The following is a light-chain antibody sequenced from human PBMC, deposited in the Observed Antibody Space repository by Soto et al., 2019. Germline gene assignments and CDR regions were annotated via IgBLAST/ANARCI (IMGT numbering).Light chain of an antibody. CDR2: LNSDGSH. V-gene: IGLV4-69*01. J-gene: IGLJ2*01. CDR1: SGHSSYA. CDR3: QTWGTGIQV. Sequence: QLVLTQSPSASASLGASVKLTCTLSSGHSSYAIARHQQQPEKGPRYLMKLNSDGSHNKGDGIPDRFSGSSSGAERYLTISSLQSEDEADYYCQTWGTGIQVFGGGTKLTVL.